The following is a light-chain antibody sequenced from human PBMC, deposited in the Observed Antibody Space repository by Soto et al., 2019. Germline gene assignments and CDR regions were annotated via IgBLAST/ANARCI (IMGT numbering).Light chain of an antibody. CDR1: QSISSW. CDR2: DAS. V-gene: IGKV1-5*01. CDR3: QQYNSYSPWT. J-gene: IGKJ1*01. Sequence: DIQMTQSPSTLSASVGDRATITCRASQSISSWLAWYQQKPGKAPKVLIYDASSLQSGVPSRFSGSGSGTEFTLTISSLQPEDFAIYYCQQYNSYSPWTFGQGTKVDIK.